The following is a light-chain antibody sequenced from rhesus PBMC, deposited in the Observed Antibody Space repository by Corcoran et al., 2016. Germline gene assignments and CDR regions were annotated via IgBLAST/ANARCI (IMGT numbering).Light chain of an antibody. Sequence: DIVMTQSPDSLAVSLGERVTINCKSSQSLLYSSNDKNYLAWYQQKPGQAPNLLIYWAATRESGVPNRVRGSGSGTDFTLTISGLQTEDVAVYYCQQYYSSPYSFGQGTKVEIK. J-gene: IGKJ2*01. CDR1: QSLLYSSNDKNY. V-gene: IGKV4-1*01. CDR2: WAA. CDR3: QQYYSSPYS.